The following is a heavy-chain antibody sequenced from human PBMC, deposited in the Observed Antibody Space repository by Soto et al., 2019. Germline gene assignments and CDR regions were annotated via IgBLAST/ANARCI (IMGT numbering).Heavy chain of an antibody. D-gene: IGHD5-12*01. Sequence: PVGSLRLSCAASGFTFSSYAMSWVRQAPGKGLEWVSAISGSGGSTYYADSVKGRFTISRDNSKNTLYLQMNSLRAEDTAVYYCAKDQEYSGYGTFDYWGQGTLVTVSS. CDR3: AKDQEYSGYGTFDY. CDR2: ISGSGGST. V-gene: IGHV3-23*01. J-gene: IGHJ4*02. CDR1: GFTFSSYA.